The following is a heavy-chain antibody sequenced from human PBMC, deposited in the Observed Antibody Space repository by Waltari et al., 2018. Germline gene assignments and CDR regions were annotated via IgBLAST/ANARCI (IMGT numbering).Heavy chain of an antibody. CDR3: ARGDSSSSAFDI. CDR1: GYTFTSYA. V-gene: IGHV1-3*01. Sequence: QVQLVQSGAEVKKPGASVKVSCKASGYTFTSYAMHWVRQAPGQRLERMGWINAGNGNTKYSQKFQGRVTITRDTSASTAYMELSSLRSEDTAVYYCARGDSSSSAFDIWGQGTMVTVSS. D-gene: IGHD6-6*01. J-gene: IGHJ3*02. CDR2: INAGNGNT.